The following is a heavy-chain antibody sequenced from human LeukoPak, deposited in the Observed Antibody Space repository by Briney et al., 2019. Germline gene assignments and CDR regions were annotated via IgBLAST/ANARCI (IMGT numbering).Heavy chain of an antibody. D-gene: IGHD3-22*01. Sequence: PGGSVRLFCAASAFTFDVYGMSWVRQAPGKGLEWVSGINWKGGSTGYADSVRGRFTISRHTAKNSLYLQMNSLRAEDTALYYCARSPPPAIYYDSSGYYYFDYWGQGTLVTVSS. V-gene: IGHV3-20*04. CDR1: AFTFDVYG. CDR2: INWKGGST. CDR3: ARSPPPAIYYDSSGYYYFDY. J-gene: IGHJ4*02.